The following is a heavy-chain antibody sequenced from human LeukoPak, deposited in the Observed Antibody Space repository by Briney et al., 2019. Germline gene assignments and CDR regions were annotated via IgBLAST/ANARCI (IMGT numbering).Heavy chain of an antibody. Sequence: ASVKVSCKASGYTFAIYGISWVRQAPGQGLEWMALISPYDGDTNYAQNFEGRVTMTTETSTRTAYMELRSLRSDDTAIYYCARDYCTRGGDCYKEDLFDPWGQGTLVTVSS. D-gene: IGHD2-21*02. J-gene: IGHJ5*02. CDR3: ARDYCTRGGDCYKEDLFDP. CDR1: GYTFAIYG. V-gene: IGHV1-18*01. CDR2: ISPYDGDT.